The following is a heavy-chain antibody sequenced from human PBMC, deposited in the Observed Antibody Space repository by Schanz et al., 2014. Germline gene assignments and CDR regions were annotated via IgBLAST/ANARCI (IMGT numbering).Heavy chain of an antibody. CDR1: GITFSGYS. CDR3: ARDYESALSSPRHDAFDV. J-gene: IGHJ3*01. CDR2: ISGSSSTK. D-gene: IGHD3-22*01. Sequence: VQLVESGGGVVQPGRSLRLSCAASGITFSGYSMNWVRQAPGKGLEWVSYISGSSSTKYYADSVKGRFTISRDNGKKSRYRQMTSVRAEAPAVYFCARDYESALSSPRHDAFDVWGQGTVVTVSS. V-gene: IGHV3-48*01.